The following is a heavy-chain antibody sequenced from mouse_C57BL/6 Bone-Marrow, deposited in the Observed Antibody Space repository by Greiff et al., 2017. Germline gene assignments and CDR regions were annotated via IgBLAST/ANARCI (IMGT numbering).Heavy chain of an antibody. V-gene: IGHV5-4*03. J-gene: IGHJ2*01. Sequence: EVMLVESGGGLVKPGGSLKLSCAASGFTFSSYAMSWVRQTPEKRLEWVATISDGGSYTYYPDNVKGRFTISRDNAKNTLYLQMSSLKSEDTAMYYCARHGYYGSSFDYWGQGTTLTVSS. CDR2: ISDGGSYT. CDR1: GFTFSSYA. CDR3: ARHGYYGSSFDY. D-gene: IGHD1-1*01.